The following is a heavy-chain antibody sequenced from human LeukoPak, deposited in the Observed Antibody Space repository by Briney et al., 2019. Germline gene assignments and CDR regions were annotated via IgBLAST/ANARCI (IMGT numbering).Heavy chain of an antibody. D-gene: IGHD1-1*01. V-gene: IGHV3-20*04. J-gene: IGHJ3*02. CDR2: INRNGDII. Sequence: GGSLRLTCEASGFTFSKYGMSWVRQFPGKRPEWVATINRNGDIIDYGDSMKGRFTISRDNAKNFVYLQMNSLRAEDTAVYYCARVNWYDAFDIWGQGTMVTVSS. CDR1: GFTFSKYG. CDR3: ARVNWYDAFDI.